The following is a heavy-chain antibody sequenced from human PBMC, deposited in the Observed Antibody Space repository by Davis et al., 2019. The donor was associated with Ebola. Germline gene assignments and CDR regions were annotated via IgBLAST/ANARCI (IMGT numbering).Heavy chain of an antibody. D-gene: IGHD6-13*01. J-gene: IGHJ4*02. CDR2: IRSKAESYAT. CDR1: GFSFSGSA. CDR3: SSWVAAADNDY. Sequence: GESLKISCAASGFSFSGSAMHWVRQASGKGLEWVGRIRSKAESYATAYAASGKGRFTISRDDSKNTAYLQMNSLKTEDTAVYYCSSWVAAADNDYWGQGTLVTVSS. V-gene: IGHV3-73*01.